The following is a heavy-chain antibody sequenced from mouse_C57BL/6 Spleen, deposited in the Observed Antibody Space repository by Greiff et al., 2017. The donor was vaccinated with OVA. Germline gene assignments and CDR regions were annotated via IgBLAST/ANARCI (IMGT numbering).Heavy chain of an antibody. J-gene: IGHJ4*01. CDR3: ARSNYGSSYDAMDY. D-gene: IGHD1-1*01. Sequence: EVQLQQSGAELVKPGASVTLSCTASGFNIKDYYMHWVKQRTEQGLAWIVRIDPEDGETTYAPKFQGKATITADTSSNTAYLQLSSLTSEDTAVYYCARSNYGSSYDAMDYWGQGTSVTVSS. CDR1: GFNIKDYY. V-gene: IGHV14-2*01. CDR2: IDPEDGET.